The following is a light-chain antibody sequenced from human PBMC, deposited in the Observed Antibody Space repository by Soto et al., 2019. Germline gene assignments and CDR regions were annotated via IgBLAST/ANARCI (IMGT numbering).Light chain of an antibody. CDR3: CSYAGSSTLWV. Sequence: QSVLTQPASVSGSPGQSITISCTGTSSDVGSYNLVSWYQQHPGKAPKLMIYEGSERPSGVSYRFSGSKSGNTASLTISGLQAEDEADYYCCSYAGSSTLWVFGGGTKLTVL. V-gene: IGLV2-23*01. CDR1: SSDVGSYNL. J-gene: IGLJ3*02. CDR2: EGS.